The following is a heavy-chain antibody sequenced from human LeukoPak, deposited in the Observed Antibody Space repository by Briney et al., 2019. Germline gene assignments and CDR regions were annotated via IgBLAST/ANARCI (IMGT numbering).Heavy chain of an antibody. Sequence: ASVKVSCKASGGTFSSYAISWVRQAPGQGLEWMGRIIPILGIANYAQKFQGRVTITADKSTSTAYMELSSLRSEDTAVYYCARDRSIGYSYGYVDYWGQGTLVTVSS. D-gene: IGHD5-18*01. CDR2: IIPILGIA. CDR1: GGTFSSYA. CDR3: ARDRSIGYSYGYVDY. J-gene: IGHJ4*02. V-gene: IGHV1-69*04.